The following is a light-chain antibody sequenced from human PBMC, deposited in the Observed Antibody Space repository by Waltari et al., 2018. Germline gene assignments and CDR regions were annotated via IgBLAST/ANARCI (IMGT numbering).Light chain of an antibody. V-gene: IGLV2-8*01. CDR2: EVS. CDR1: SSDVGGYNY. J-gene: IGLJ1*01. CDR3: SSYAGSTPYV. Sequence: QSALTQPPSASGSPGQSVTISCTGTSSDVGGYNYVSWYQQHPGKAPKLMIYEVSKRPSGVPDRVSGSKSGNTASLTVSGLQAEDEADYYCSSYAGSTPYVFGTGTKVTVL.